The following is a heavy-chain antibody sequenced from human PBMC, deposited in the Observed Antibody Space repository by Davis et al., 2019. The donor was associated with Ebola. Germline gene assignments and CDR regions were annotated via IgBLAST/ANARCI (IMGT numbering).Heavy chain of an antibody. J-gene: IGHJ4*02. D-gene: IGHD3-16*02. Sequence: AASVTVSCKASGYTFTSYGISWVRQAPGQGLEWMGWISAYNGNTHYAQKLQGRVTMTTDTSTNTAYMELRSLRSDDTAVYYCARAPYYDYIWGSYRKKYYFDYWGQGTLVTVSS. CDR2: ISAYNGNT. V-gene: IGHV1-18*01. CDR3: ARAPYYDYIWGSYRKKYYFDY. CDR1: GYTFTSYG.